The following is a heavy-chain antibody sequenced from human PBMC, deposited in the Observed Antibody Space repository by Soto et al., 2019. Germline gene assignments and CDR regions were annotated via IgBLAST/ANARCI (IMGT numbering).Heavy chain of an antibody. CDR2: ISAYNGNT. Sequence: QVRLVQSGAEVKKPGASVKVSCKASGYNFTSDGISWARQAPGQGLEWMGWISAYNGNTNYAQKLQGRVTMTTDTSTSTAYMELRSLRSDDTAVYYCARVYGSGCNDAFDIWGQGTMVTVSS. J-gene: IGHJ3*02. CDR3: ARVYGSGCNDAFDI. V-gene: IGHV1-18*01. CDR1: GYNFTSDG. D-gene: IGHD3-10*01.